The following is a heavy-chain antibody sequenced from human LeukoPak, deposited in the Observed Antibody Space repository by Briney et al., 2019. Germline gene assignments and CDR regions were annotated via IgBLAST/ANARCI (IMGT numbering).Heavy chain of an antibody. J-gene: IGHJ4*02. CDR3: AKVLARENDILTGYPFDY. D-gene: IGHD3-9*01. CDR2: ISYDGSNK. Sequence: GRSLRLSCAASGFTFSSYGMRWVRQAPGKGLEWVAVISYDGSNKYYADSVKGRFTISRDNSKNTLYLQMNSLRAEDTAVYYCAKVLARENDILTGYPFDYWGQGTLVTVSS. CDR1: GFTFSSYG. V-gene: IGHV3-30*18.